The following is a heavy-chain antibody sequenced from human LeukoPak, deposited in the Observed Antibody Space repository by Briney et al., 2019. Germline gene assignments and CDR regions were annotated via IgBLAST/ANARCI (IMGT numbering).Heavy chain of an antibody. CDR2: ISYDGSNK. J-gene: IGHJ4*02. Sequence: GGSLRLSCAASGVTFSSYGMHWVRQAPGKGLEWVAVISYDGSNKYYADSVKGRFTISRDNSKNTLYLQMNSLRAEDTAVYYCANSLWFGELVYWGQGTLVTVSS. D-gene: IGHD3-10*01. V-gene: IGHV3-30*18. CDR3: ANSLWFGELVY. CDR1: GVTFSSYG.